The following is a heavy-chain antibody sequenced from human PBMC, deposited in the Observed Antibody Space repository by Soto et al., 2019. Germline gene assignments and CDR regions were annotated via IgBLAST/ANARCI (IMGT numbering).Heavy chain of an antibody. CDR2: TKSKTDGGTT. D-gene: IGHD2-21*02. V-gene: IGHV3-15*01. CDR3: TTGVVTGNSYYGMDV. CDR1: GFTFSNAW. J-gene: IGHJ6*02. Sequence: GGSLRLSCAASGFTFSNAWMSWVRQAPGKGLEWVGRTKSKTDGGTTDYAAPVKGRFTISRDDSKNTLYLQMNSLKTEDTAVYYCTTGVVTGNSYYGMDVWGQGTTVTVSS.